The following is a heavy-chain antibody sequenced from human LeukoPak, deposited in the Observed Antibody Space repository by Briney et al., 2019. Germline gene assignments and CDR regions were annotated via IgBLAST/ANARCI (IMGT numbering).Heavy chain of an antibody. J-gene: IGHJ5*02. CDR1: GYTFTGYY. V-gene: IGHV1-2*02. CDR3: ARGSQITIFGVVIIAFDP. CDR2: INPNSGGT. Sequence: ASVKVSCKASGYTFTGYYMHWVRQAPGQGLEWMGWINPNSGGTNYAQKFQGRVTMTRDTSISTAYMGLSRLRSDDTAVYYCARGSQITIFGVVIIAFDPWGQGTLVTVSS. D-gene: IGHD3-3*01.